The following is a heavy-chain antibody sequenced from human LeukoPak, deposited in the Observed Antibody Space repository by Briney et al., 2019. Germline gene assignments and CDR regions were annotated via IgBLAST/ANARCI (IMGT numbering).Heavy chain of an antibody. Sequence: GGSLRLSCAASGFTFSSYAMHWVRQAPGKGLEWVAVISYDGSNKYYADSVKGRFTISRDNSKNTLYPQMNSLRAEDTAVYYCAKDQGRSYWFEYYFDYWGQGTLVTVSS. CDR2: ISYDGSNK. D-gene: IGHD1-26*01. V-gene: IGHV3-30-3*01. J-gene: IGHJ4*02. CDR1: GFTFSSYA. CDR3: AKDQGRSYWFEYYFDY.